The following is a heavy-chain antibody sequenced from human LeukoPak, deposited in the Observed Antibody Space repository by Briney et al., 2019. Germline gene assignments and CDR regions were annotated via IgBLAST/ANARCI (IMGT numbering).Heavy chain of an antibody. D-gene: IGHD6-13*01. J-gene: IGHJ4*02. CDR3: ARGRQQGGDFDY. CDR1: GGSFSGYH. Sequence: SETLSLTCAVYGGSFSGYHWSWIRQSPGKGLEWIGEINHSESTNYNPSLKSRITISVDTSKNQFSLKLSSVTAADTAVYYCARGRQQGGDFDYWGQGTLVTVSS. CDR2: INHSEST. V-gene: IGHV4-34*01.